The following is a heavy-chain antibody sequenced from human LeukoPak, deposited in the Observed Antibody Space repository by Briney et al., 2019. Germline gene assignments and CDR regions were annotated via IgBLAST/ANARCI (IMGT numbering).Heavy chain of an antibody. D-gene: IGHD3-9*01. V-gene: IGHV1-2*02. Sequence: ASLKVSCKASGYIFTDYYISWVRQAPGQGLEWVGWINPKSGATNFAQKFQGRVTMTRDTSISTSYLELRSLSADDSAVYYCARDIRLTLWGQGTLVTVSS. CDR1: GYIFTDYY. J-gene: IGHJ4*02. CDR2: INPKSGAT. CDR3: ARDIRLTL.